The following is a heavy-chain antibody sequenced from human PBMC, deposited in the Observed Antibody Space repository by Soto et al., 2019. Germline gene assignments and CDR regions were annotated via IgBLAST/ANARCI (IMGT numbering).Heavy chain of an antibody. V-gene: IGHV3-23*01. D-gene: IGHD6-6*01. J-gene: IGHJ4*02. CDR2: ISGGGVGT. Sequence: PGGSLRLSCAASGFTFSSYVMAWVRQAPGKGLEWLTAISGGGVGTYYADSVKGRFTISRDNSKNTLYLQMNSLRAEDTAVYYCAKGSASSRPYYFDYWGRGALVTVSS. CDR3: AKGSASSRPYYFDY. CDR1: GFTFSSYV.